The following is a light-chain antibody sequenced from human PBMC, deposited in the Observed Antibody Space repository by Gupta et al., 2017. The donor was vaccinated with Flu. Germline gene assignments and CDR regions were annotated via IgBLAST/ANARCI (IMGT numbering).Light chain of an antibody. CDR3: QQYYSYPIT. Sequence: AIRMTQSPSSFSASTGDRVTITCRASQGINSYLAWYQQKPGKAPKLLIYAASTLQSGVPSRFSGSGSGTDFTLTISCLQPEDFATYYCQQYYSYPITFGQGTRLEIK. J-gene: IGKJ5*01. V-gene: IGKV1-8*01. CDR2: AAS. CDR1: QGINSY.